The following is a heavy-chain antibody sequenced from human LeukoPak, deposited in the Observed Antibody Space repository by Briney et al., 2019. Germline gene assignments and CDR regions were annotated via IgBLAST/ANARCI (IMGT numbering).Heavy chain of an antibody. D-gene: IGHD2-2*01. J-gene: IGHJ4*02. V-gene: IGHV3-21*01. CDR2: ISSSSSYI. Sequence: GGSLRLSCAASGFTFSSYSMNWVRQAPGKGLEWVSSISSSSSYIYYADSVKGRFTISRDNAKNSLYLQMNSLRAEDTAVYYCARERCSSTSCSFDYWGQGTLVTVSS. CDR1: GFTFSSYS. CDR3: ARERCSSTSCSFDY.